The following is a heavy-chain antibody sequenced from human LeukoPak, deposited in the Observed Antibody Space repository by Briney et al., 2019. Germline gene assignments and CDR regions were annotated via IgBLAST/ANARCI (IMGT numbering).Heavy chain of an antibody. CDR3: ARAPHFFDTTGSRYYFDY. D-gene: IGHD3-22*01. CDR2: VFHDGST. CDR1: GRSISLGYY. Sequence: SETLSLTCTVSGRSISLGYYWGWIRQPPGKGLEWIGSVFHDGSTHYNPSLQSRVSISVDTSKNQFSLNLRSVTAADTAVYYCARAPHFFDTTGSRYYFDYWGQGALVTVSS. V-gene: IGHV4-38-2*02. J-gene: IGHJ4*02.